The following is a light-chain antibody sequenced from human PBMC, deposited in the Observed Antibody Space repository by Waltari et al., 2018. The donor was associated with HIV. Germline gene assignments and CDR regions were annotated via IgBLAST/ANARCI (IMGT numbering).Light chain of an antibody. CDR3: SSYGDSLRVL. CDR1: SSHIGAYDS. Sequence: QSALTQHPSASGPLGQSVTISCTVSSSHIGAYDSVSCFQQRPRIAPKLLLYEVTRRPSTVSDRFSGSRSGSTAFLSVAGLQPDDEATYFCSSYGDSLRVLFGGGTNVTVL. V-gene: IGLV2-8*01. J-gene: IGLJ3*02. CDR2: EVT.